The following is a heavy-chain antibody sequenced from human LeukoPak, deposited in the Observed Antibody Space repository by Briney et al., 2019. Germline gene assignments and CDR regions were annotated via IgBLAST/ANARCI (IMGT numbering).Heavy chain of an antibody. D-gene: IGHD3-10*01. V-gene: IGHV3-7*01. Sequence: GGSLRLSCAASGFTFSSYWMSWVRQAPGKGLEWVANIKQDGSEKYYVDSVKGRFTISRDNAKNSLYLQMNSLRAEDTAVYYCARKVLWFGEYYFDYWGQGTLVTVSS. J-gene: IGHJ4*02. CDR1: GFTFSSYW. CDR2: IKQDGSEK. CDR3: ARKVLWFGEYYFDY.